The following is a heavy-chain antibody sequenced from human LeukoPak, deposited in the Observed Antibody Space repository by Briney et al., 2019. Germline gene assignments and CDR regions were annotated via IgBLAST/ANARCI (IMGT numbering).Heavy chain of an antibody. V-gene: IGHV4-59*12. Sequence: AETLSLTCTVSGGSISSYYWSWIRQPPGKGLEWVGYIDYSGSANYNASLMSQVTISVDTSKNQFSLKLTSVTAADTAVYYCARRAASTRYFDLWGRGTLVTVSS. CDR3: ARRAASTRYFDL. D-gene: IGHD6-13*01. CDR2: IDYSGSA. J-gene: IGHJ2*01. CDR1: GGSISSYY.